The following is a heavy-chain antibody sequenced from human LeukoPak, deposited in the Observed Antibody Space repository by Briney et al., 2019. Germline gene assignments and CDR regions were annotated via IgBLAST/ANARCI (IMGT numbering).Heavy chain of an antibody. V-gene: IGHV3-30*18. CDR3: AKSGGNSGPTFDY. J-gene: IGHJ4*02. D-gene: IGHD4-23*01. Sequence: TGGSLRLSCAASGFTFSSYGMHWVRQAPGKGLEWVAVISYDGSNKYYADSVKGRFTISRDNSKNTLYLQMNSLRAEDTAVYYFAKSGGNSGPTFDYWGQGTLVTVSS. CDR1: GFTFSSYG. CDR2: ISYDGSNK.